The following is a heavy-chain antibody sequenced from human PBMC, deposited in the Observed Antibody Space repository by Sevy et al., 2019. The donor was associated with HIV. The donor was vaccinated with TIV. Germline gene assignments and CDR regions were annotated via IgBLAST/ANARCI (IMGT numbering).Heavy chain of an antibody. J-gene: IGHJ2*01. CDR2: ISSSSSYI. CDR3: ARDGSPYYDILTGYPWYFDL. D-gene: IGHD3-9*01. V-gene: IGHV3-21*01. Sequence: GGSLRLSCAASGFTFSSYSMNWVRQAPGKGLEWVSSISSSSSYIYYADSVKGRFTISRDNAKNSLYLQMNSLRAEDTAVYYCARDGSPYYDILTGYPWYFDLWGRGTLVTVSS. CDR1: GFTFSSYS.